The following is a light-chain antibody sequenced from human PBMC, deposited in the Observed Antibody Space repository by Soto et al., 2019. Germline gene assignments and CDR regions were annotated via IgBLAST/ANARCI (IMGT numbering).Light chain of an antibody. V-gene: IGKV1-5*01. Sequence: DIQMTQSPSTLSASVGDRVTITCRASQSISSWLAWYQQKPGKAPKLLIYDASSLESGVPSRFSGSGSGTEFPLTISSLQPDDFATYYCQQYNSHFWTFGQGTKVEIK. CDR2: DAS. CDR3: QQYNSHFWT. CDR1: QSISSW. J-gene: IGKJ1*01.